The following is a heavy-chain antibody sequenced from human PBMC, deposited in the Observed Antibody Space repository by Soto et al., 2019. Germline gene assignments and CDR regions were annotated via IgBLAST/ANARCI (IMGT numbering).Heavy chain of an antibody. CDR2: INHSGST. CDR3: ARGQSVGYSSGWPKYYYYGMDV. J-gene: IGHJ6*02. V-gene: IGHV4-34*01. CDR1: GGSFSGYY. Sequence: SETLSLTCAVYGGSFSGYYWSWIRQPPGKGLEWIGEINHSGSTNYNPSLKSRVTISVDTSKNQFSLKLSSVTAADTAVYYRARGQSVGYSSGWPKYYYYGMDVWGQGTTVTVSS. D-gene: IGHD6-19*01.